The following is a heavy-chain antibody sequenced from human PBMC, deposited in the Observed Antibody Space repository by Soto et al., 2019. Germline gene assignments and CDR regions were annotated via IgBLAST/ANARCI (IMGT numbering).Heavy chain of an antibody. CDR3: ARDAPGVAPY. J-gene: IGHJ4*02. D-gene: IGHD2-15*01. CDR1: GGSINSGDSY. V-gene: IGHV4-31*03. CDR2: INYRGST. Sequence: QVQLQESGPGLVRPSQTLSLICTVSGGSINSGDSYWNWIRHHPEKGLEWIGYINYRGSTFYNPSLKSRVIISVDTSKDQFSLKLSSVTAADSAVYYCARDAPGVAPYWGQGTLVSVSS.